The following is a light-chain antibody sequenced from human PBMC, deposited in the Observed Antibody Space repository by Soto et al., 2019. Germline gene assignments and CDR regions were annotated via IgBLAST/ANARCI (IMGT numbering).Light chain of an antibody. CDR2: SNN. V-gene: IGLV1-47*02. J-gene: IGLJ2*01. CDR1: SSNIGSNY. CDR3: AAWDDSLSGRV. Sequence: QSVLTQPPSASGTPGQRVTISCSGSSSNIGSNYVYWYQQLPGTAPKLLIYSNNQWPSGVPDRFSGSKSGTSASLAISGLRSEDEADYYCAAWDDSLSGRVFGGGTKLTVL.